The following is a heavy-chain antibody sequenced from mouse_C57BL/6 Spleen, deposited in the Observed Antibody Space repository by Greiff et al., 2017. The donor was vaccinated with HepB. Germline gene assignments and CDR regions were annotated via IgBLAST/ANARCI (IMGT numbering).Heavy chain of an antibody. Sequence: QVQLPQPGAELVRPGSSVKLSCKASGYTFPSYWMHWVKQRPIQGLEWIGNIDPSDSETHYNQKFKDKATLTVDKSSSTAYIQRSSLTSEDSAVYYYARSTERGFFDYWGQGTTLTVSS. J-gene: IGHJ2*01. CDR1: GYTFPSYW. CDR2: IDPSDSET. CDR3: ARSTERGFFDY. V-gene: IGHV1-52*01.